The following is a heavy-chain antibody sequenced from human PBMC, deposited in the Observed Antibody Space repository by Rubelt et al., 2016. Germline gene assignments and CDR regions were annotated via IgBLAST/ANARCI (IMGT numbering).Heavy chain of an antibody. CDR3: ATSGGNGGDFDY. J-gene: IGHJ4*02. D-gene: IGHD4-23*01. V-gene: IGHV4-34*11. CDR2: MYSSGST. CDR1: GGSFSGYY. Sequence: QVQLQQWGAGLLKPSETLSLTCAVYGGSFSGYYWSWIRQPPGKGLEWIGYMYSSGSTNYNPSLKSRVTISMATSKNTFFLKLSSVTAADTAVYYCATSGGNGGDFDYWGLGTLVTVSS.